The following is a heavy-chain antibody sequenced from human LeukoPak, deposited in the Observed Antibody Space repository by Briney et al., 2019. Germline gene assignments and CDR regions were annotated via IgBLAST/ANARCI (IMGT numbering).Heavy chain of an antibody. CDR1: GFTFSDYY. D-gene: IGHD3-10*01. Sequence: GGSLRLSCAASGFTFSDYYMNWVPQAPGKGLEWVSSISSSSTIYYADSVKGRFTISRDNAKNSLYLQMNSLRAEDTAVYYCARFGELWFGESLYYYYYYMDVWGKGTTVTVSS. CDR3: ARFGELWFGESLYYYYYYMDV. CDR2: ISSSSTI. V-gene: IGHV3-69-1*01. J-gene: IGHJ6*03.